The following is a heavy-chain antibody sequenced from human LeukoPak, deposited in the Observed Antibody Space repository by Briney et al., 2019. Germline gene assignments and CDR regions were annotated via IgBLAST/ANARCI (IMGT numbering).Heavy chain of an antibody. V-gene: IGHV1-18*01. J-gene: IGHJ5*02. Sequence: ASVKVSCKASGYTFTSYGISWVRQAPGQGLDGLVWISAYTGITNYAQKLQGRVTMTTDTSTSTAYMELRSLRSDDTAVYYSATSTPGSENWFDPWGQGNLVTVSS. D-gene: IGHD1-1*01. CDR3: ATSTPGSENWFDP. CDR2: ISAYTGIT. CDR1: GYTFTSYG.